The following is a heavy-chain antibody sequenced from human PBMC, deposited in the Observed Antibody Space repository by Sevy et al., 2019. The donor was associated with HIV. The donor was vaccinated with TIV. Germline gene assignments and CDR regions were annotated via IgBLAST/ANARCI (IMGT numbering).Heavy chain of an antibody. CDR2: ISWNSGII. V-gene: IGHV3-9*01. D-gene: IGHD3-10*01. CDR1: GFTFLDYA. Sequence: GGSLRLSCAASGFTFLDYAMHWVRQAPGKGLEWVSVISWNSGIIDYADSVKGRFTISRDNAKNSLYLQMNSLRAEDTAFYYCAKDIQSGGELFARPDYWGQGTLVTVSS. CDR3: AKDIQSGGELFARPDY. J-gene: IGHJ4*02.